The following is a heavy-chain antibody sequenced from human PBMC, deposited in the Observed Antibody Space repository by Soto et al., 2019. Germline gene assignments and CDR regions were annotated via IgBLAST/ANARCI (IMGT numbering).Heavy chain of an antibody. CDR3: ARVGGYSNYYTYGVYGMDV. CDR2: ISYDGSNK. J-gene: IGHJ6*02. CDR1: GFTFSSYA. V-gene: IGHV3-30*04. D-gene: IGHD4-4*01. Sequence: GGSLRLSCAASGFTFSSYAMHWVRQAPGKGLEWVAVISYDGSNKYYADSVKGRFTISRDNSKNTLYLQMNSLRAEDTAVYYCARVGGYSNYYTYGVYGMDVWGQGTTVTVSS.